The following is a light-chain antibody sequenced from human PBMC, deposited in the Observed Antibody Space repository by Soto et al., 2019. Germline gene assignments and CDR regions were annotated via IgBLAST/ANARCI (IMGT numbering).Light chain of an antibody. CDR2: DAS. J-gene: IGKJ1*01. Sequence: EIVMTQSPATLSVSPGERATLSCRASQSVSSNLAWYQQKPGKAPRLLIYDASTRATGVPARFSGSGSGTAFTLPISSLQYEDFAVSYCQQHNKSPPWTFGQGTKVEIK. CDR1: QSVSSN. CDR3: QQHNKSPPWT. V-gene: IGKV3-15*01.